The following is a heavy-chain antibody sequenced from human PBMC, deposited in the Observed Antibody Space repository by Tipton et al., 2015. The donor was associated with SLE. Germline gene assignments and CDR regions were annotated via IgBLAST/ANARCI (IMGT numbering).Heavy chain of an antibody. Sequence: TLSLTCTLSGGSISSGSYYWSWIRQPAGKGLEWIGRLYTSGSPDYNPSLKSRVTISLDTSKNQFSLRLSSVTAADTAMYYCARHLAVVAPPGFDPWGQGTLVTVSS. CDR3: ARHLAVVAPPGFDP. CDR1: GGSISSGSYY. CDR2: LYTSGSP. J-gene: IGHJ5*02. V-gene: IGHV4-61*02. D-gene: IGHD2-15*01.